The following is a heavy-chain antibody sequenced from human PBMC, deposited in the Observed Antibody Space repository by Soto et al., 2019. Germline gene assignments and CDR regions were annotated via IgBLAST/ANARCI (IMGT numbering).Heavy chain of an antibody. CDR1: GFTFSSHA. J-gene: IGHJ6*02. V-gene: IGHV3-30-3*01. D-gene: IGHD2-2*01. CDR2: ISYAGSNN. Sequence: WSLRLSCAASGFTFSSHAMHWVRQAPGKVLEWVAVISYAGSNNYYADSVKGRFTISRDNSKNTLYLQMNSLRAEDTAAYYCARARKGYCSSTSYFQYYYYYYGMDAWGQGTTVTVSS. CDR3: ARARKGYCSSTSYFQYYYYYYGMDA.